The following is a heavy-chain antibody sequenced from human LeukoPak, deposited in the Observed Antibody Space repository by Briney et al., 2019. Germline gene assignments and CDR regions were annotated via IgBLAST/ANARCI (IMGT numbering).Heavy chain of an antibody. V-gene: IGHV1-2*02. Sequence: GASVKVSCKASGYTFTGYYMHWVRQAPGQGLEWMGWINPNSGGTNYAQKFQGRVTMTRDTSISTAYMELSRLRSDDTAVYYCARDLKVMVRGVITASGFDPWGQGTLVTVSS. D-gene: IGHD3-10*01. CDR2: INPNSGGT. CDR3: ARDLKVMVRGVITASGFDP. J-gene: IGHJ5*02. CDR1: GYTFTGYY.